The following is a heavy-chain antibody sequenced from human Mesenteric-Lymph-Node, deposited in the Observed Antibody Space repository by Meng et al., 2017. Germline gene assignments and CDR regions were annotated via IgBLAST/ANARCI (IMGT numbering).Heavy chain of an antibody. CDR1: GFTFSNSV. J-gene: IGHJ6*02. CDR2: VVVGSGGP. Sequence: SVKVSCKASGFTFSNSVVHWVRQARGQGFEWIGWVVVGSGGPSYEQRFQDRVTITRDMSSSTVYMELSSLRSEDTAVYYCAAGITIFGVGYYGMDVWGQGTTVTVSS. D-gene: IGHD3-3*02. V-gene: IGHV1-58*01. CDR3: AAGITIFGVGYYGMDV.